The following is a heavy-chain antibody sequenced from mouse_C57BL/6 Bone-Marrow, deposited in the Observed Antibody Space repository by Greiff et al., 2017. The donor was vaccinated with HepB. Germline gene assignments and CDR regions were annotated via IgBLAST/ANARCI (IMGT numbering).Heavy chain of an antibody. CDR3: TGLLRSRYFGV. V-gene: IGHV1-15*01. Sequence: QVQLKQSGAELVRPGASVTLSCKASGYTFTDYEMHWVKQTPVHGLEWIGAIDPETGGTAYNQKFKGKAILTADKSSSTAYMELRSLTSEDSAVYYCTGLLRSRYFGVWGTGTTVTVSS. CDR1: GYTFTDYE. J-gene: IGHJ1*03. D-gene: IGHD1-1*01. CDR2: IDPETGGT.